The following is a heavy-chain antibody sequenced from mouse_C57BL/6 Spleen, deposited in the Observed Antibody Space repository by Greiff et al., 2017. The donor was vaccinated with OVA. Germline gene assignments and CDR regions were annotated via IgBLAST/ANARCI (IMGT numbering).Heavy chain of an antibody. CDR1: GYTFTSYW. CDR2: IDPSDSYT. CDR3: ARQLLRGYAMDY. Sequence: QVQLQQSGAELVKPGASVKLSCKASGYTFTSYWMQWVKQRPGQGLEWIGEIDPSDSYTNYNQKFKGKATLTVDTSSSTTYMQLSSLTSEDSAVYYCARQLLRGYAMDYWGQGTSVTVSS. D-gene: IGHD1-1*01. J-gene: IGHJ4*01. V-gene: IGHV1-50*01.